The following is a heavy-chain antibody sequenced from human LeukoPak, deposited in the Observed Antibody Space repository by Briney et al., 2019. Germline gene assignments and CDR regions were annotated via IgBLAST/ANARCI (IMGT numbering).Heavy chain of an antibody. D-gene: IGHD6-13*01. CDR2: IIPIFGTA. Sequence: GASVKVSCKASGGTFSSYAISWVRQAPGQGLEWMGGIIPIFGTANYTQKFQGRVTITADESTSTAYMELSSLRSEDTAVYYCARVPGGTQSSIWGQGTMVTVSS. J-gene: IGHJ3*02. CDR1: GGTFSSYA. CDR3: ARVPGGTQSSI. V-gene: IGHV1-69*13.